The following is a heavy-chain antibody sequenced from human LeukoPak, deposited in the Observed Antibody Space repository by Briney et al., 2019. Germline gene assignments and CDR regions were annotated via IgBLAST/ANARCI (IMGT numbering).Heavy chain of an antibody. CDR2: INPSGGST. CDR1: GYTFTSYY. D-gene: IGHD6-19*01. J-gene: IGHJ4*02. CDR3: ARIRGSPGIAVAFDY. Sequence: ASVKVSCKASGYTFTSYYMHWVRQAPGQGLEWMGIINPSGGSTSYARKFQGRVTMTRDTSTSTVYMELSSLRSEDTAVYYCARIRGSPGIAVAFDYWGQGTLVTVSS. V-gene: IGHV1-46*01.